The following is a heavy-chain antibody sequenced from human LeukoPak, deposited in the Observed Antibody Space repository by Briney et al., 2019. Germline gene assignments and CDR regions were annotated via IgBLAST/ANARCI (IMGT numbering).Heavy chain of an antibody. V-gene: IGHV3-30-3*01. CDR2: ISYDGSNK. Sequence: GRSLRLSCAASGFTFSSYAMHWVRQAPGKGLEWVAVISYDGSNKYYADSVKGRFTISRDNSKNTLHLQMNSLRAEDTAVYYCARDPGPRRDDYSSYYYYYGMDVWGQGTTVTVSS. CDR1: GFTFSSYA. J-gene: IGHJ6*02. CDR3: ARDPGPRRDDYSSYYYYYGMDV. D-gene: IGHD4-11*01.